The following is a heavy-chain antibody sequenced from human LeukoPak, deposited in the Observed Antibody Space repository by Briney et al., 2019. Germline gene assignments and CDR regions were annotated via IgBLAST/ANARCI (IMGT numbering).Heavy chain of an antibody. Sequence: SETLSLTCTVSGGSISSGSYYWSWIRQPAGKGLEWIGRIYTSGSTNYNPSLKSRVTISVDTSKNQFSLKLSSVTAADTAVYYCARGMYGSCYFDYWGQGTLVTVSS. V-gene: IGHV4-61*02. J-gene: IGHJ4*02. CDR2: IYTSGST. CDR3: ARGMYGSCYFDY. CDR1: GGSISSGSYY. D-gene: IGHD1-26*01.